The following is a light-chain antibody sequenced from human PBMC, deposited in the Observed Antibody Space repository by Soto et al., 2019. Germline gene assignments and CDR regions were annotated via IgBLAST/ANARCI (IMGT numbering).Light chain of an antibody. CDR1: RGVSSN. Sequence: EIVMTHSPATLSVSRGERATLSCRASRGVSSNLAWYEQKPGQAPRLLIYGASTRATGIPARSSGSGSGTEFPLTLRSLPSEVFEVYDCQECNTWPSSGQGTLLEI. CDR2: GAS. V-gene: IGKV3-15*01. CDR3: QECNTWPS. J-gene: IGKJ5*01.